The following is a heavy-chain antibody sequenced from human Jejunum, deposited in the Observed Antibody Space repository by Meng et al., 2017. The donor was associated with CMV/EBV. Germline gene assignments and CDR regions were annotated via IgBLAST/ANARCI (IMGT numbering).Heavy chain of an antibody. J-gene: IGHJ4*02. Sequence: SGYTFTSYYIHWVRQPRGQGLEWMGIINPSGDRSIYAQQFQGRVTITGDTSTSTLYMELSGLRSEDTAMYYCARGPLLTASHYYCENWGQGTLVTVSS. V-gene: IGHV1-46*01. D-gene: IGHD5-18*01. CDR3: ARGPLLTASHYYCEN. CDR2: INPSGDRS. CDR1: GYTFTSYY.